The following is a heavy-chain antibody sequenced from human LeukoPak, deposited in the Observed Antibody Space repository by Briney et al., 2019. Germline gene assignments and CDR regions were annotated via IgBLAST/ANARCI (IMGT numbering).Heavy chain of an antibody. CDR1: GYTISSNY. V-gene: IGHV3-53*01. CDR3: ARVLSWYCSGGSGYYFDY. Sequence: GGSLRLSCAASGYTISSNYMSWVRQAPAKGLEWVSVISSGGSTYYADYVKGQIPISRDNSKNTMYLQRNSLRAEDTAVYYSARVLSWYCSGGSGYYFDYWGQGTLVTVSS. D-gene: IGHD2-15*01. J-gene: IGHJ4*02. CDR2: ISSGGST.